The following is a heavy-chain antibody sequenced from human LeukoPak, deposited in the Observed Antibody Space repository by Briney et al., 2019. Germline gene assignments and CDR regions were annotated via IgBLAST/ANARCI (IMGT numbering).Heavy chain of an antibody. Sequence: GGSLRLSCAASGFTFSRDWMHWVRQAPGKGLVWVSRISDDGSITTYADSVQGRFTISRDNAKNSLYLQMNSLRAEDTAVYYCASVGYSYDPHWFDPWGQGTLVTVSS. CDR3: ASVGYSYDPHWFDP. CDR2: ISDDGSIT. CDR1: GFTFSRDW. V-gene: IGHV3-74*03. J-gene: IGHJ5*02. D-gene: IGHD5-18*01.